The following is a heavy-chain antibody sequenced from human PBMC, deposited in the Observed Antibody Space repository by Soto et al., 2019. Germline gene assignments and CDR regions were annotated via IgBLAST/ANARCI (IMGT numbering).Heavy chain of an antibody. V-gene: IGHV1-2*02. J-gene: IGHJ4*02. CDR3: ATDDYGIFPY. D-gene: IGHD3-10*01. Sequence: HVQLVQSGTEVKKPGASVRVSCMVSGYPFTTYYIHWVRQAPGQGLEWMGWIDPRSGGTVYEQKFQGRVTMTRDTSISTVYMDLSGLTSDDTALYYCATDDYGIFPYWSQGSLVTVSS. CDR2: IDPRSGGT. CDR1: GYPFTTYY.